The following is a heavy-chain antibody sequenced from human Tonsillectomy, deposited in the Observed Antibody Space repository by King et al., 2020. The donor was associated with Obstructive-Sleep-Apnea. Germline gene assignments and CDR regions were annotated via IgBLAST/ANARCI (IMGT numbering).Heavy chain of an antibody. CDR3: AGGIVATIEDYFYYYDGMDV. D-gene: IGHD5-12*01. V-gene: IGHV4-34*01. CDR1: GGSFSGYY. Sequence: VQLQQWGAGLLKPSETLSLTCAVYGGSFSGYYWSWIRQPPGKGLEWIGEINHSGNTDYSPSLKSRVTISVDTSKNQFSLRLSSVTAADPAVYYVAGGIVATIEDYFYYYDGMDVWGQGTTVTVSS. CDR2: INHSGNT. J-gene: IGHJ6*02.